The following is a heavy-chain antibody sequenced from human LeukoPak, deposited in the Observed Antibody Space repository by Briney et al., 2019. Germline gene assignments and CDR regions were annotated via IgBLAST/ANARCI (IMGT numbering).Heavy chain of an antibody. Sequence: GGSLRLSCAASGFTFSSYAMSWVRQAPGKGLEWVSAISGSGGSTYYADSVKGRFTISRDNSKNTLYLQMNSLRAEDTAVYYCAKDAGPGLVGAKGAFDIWGQGTMVTVSS. J-gene: IGHJ3*02. CDR2: ISGSGGST. CDR1: GFTFSSYA. D-gene: IGHD1-26*01. V-gene: IGHV3-23*01. CDR3: AKDAGPGLVGAKGAFDI.